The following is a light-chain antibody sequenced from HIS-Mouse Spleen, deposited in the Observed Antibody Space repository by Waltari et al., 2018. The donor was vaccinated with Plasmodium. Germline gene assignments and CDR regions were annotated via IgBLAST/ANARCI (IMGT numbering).Light chain of an antibody. CDR1: ALPKNY. Sequence: SYKLTQPPSVSVSPGQPARITCSGVALPKNYASWYQQKSGQAPVLVIYEDSKRPSGIPERCSGSSSGTMATLTISGAQVEDEADYYCYSTDSSGNHRVFGGGTKLTVL. CDR2: EDS. CDR3: YSTDSSGNHRV. V-gene: IGLV3-10*01. J-gene: IGLJ3*02.